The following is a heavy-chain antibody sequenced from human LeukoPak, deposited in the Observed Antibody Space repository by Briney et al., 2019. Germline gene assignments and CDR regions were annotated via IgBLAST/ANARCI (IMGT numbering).Heavy chain of an antibody. CDR3: ARVRTSYYYDSSGKPYYYYYYGMDV. J-gene: IGHJ6*02. CDR1: GGTFSSDA. D-gene: IGHD3-22*01. Sequence: WASVKVSCKASGGTFSSDAISWVRQAPGQGLEWMGGIIPIFGTANYAQKFQGTVTITADESTSTAYMELSSLRSEDTAVYYRARVRTSYYYDSSGKPYYYYYYGMDVWGQGTTVTVSS. CDR2: IIPIFGTA. V-gene: IGHV1-69*13.